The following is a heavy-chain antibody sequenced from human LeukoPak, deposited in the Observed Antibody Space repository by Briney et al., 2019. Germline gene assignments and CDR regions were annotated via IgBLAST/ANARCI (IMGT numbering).Heavy chain of an antibody. Sequence: ASVKVSCKASGYTFTGYYIHWVRQARGQGLEWMGWINPKSGGTKYAQKFQGRVTMTRDTSISTAYMEMSRLRSDDTAVYYCARDLYFDYLGQGTLVTVSS. CDR2: INPKSGGT. J-gene: IGHJ4*02. CDR3: ARDLYFDY. V-gene: IGHV1-2*02. CDR1: GYTFTGYY.